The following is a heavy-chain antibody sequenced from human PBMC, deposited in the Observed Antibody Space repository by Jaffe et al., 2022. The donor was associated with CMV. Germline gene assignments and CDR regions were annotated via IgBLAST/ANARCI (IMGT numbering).Heavy chain of an antibody. CDR2: IDWDDDK. CDR3: ARMGQWEFHDAFDI. CDR1: GFSLSTSGMC. D-gene: IGHD1-26*01. Sequence: QVTLRESGPALVKPTQTLTLTCTFSGFSLSTSGMCVSWIRQPPGKALEWLALIDWDDDKYYSTSLKTRLTISKDTSKNQVVLTMTNMDPVDTATYYCARMGQWEFHDAFDIWGQGTMVTVSS. V-gene: IGHV2-70*01. J-gene: IGHJ3*02.